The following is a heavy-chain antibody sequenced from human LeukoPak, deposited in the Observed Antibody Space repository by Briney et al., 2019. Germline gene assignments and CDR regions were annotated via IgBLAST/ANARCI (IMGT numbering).Heavy chain of an antibody. CDR2: ISSSGSTI. V-gene: IGHV3-48*03. D-gene: IGHD6-6*01. CDR3: ARSGIAARPGIGY. CDR1: GFTFSSYE. Sequence: GGSLRLSCAASGFTFSSYEMNWVRQSPGKGREGVSYISSSGSTIYYADSVKGRFTISRDNAKNSLYLQMNSLRAEDTAVYYCARSGIAARPGIGYWGQGTLVTVSS. J-gene: IGHJ4*02.